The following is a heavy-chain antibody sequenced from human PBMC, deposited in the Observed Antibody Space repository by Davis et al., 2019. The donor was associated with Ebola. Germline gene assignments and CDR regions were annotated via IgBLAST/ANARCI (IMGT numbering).Heavy chain of an antibody. CDR3: ARDWSMVGARYLDH. V-gene: IGHV3-7*01. J-gene: IGHJ4*02. D-gene: IGHD1-26*01. Sequence: ETLSLTCAVYGGSFSGYYGSWVRQAPGRGLEWVANIKQDGSERYYVDSVKGRFTISRDNAKNSLYLQMNSLRAEDTAVYYCARDWSMVGARYLDHWGQGTLVTVSS. CDR2: IKQDGSER. CDR1: GGSFSGYY.